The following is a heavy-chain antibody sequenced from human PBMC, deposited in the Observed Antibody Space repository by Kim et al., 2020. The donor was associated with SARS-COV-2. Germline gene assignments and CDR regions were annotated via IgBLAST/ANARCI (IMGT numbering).Heavy chain of an antibody. V-gene: IGHV3-11*01. Sequence: GGSLRLSCAASGFTVSDYYMSWIRQAPGKGLDWISHISGSGSSISYADSVKGRFTISRDNAKNSLYLQMNSLRAEDTAVYYCAKSYGSGTNVYGMDVWGQGTTVTVSS. CDR1: GFTVSDYY. J-gene: IGHJ6*02. CDR2: ISGSGSSI. D-gene: IGHD3-10*01. CDR3: AKSYGSGTNVYGMDV.